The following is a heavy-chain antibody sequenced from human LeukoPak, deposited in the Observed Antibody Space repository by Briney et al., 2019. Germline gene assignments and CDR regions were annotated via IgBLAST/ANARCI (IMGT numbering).Heavy chain of an antibody. CDR2: INPNSGGT. J-gene: IGHJ4*02. CDR3: VRAYDFSSGYWNYFDY. Sequence: GASVKVSCKASGYTFTGYYMHWVRQAPGQGLEWMGWINPNSGGTNYAQKFQGRVNMTRDTSISTAYMELRRLRSDETAVYYCVRAYDFSSGYWNYFDYWGQGTLVTVSS. V-gene: IGHV1-2*02. CDR1: GYTFTGYY. D-gene: IGHD3-3*01.